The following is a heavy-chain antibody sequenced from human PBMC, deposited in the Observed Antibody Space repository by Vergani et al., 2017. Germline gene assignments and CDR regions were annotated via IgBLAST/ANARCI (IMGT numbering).Heavy chain of an antibody. J-gene: IGHJ4*02. CDR3: AKYLRDSTDGLPDS. CDR2: IGKDGINT. D-gene: IGHD2-21*02. V-gene: IGHV3-30*02. Sequence: QVQLVESAGGVAQPGGSLRLFCAASGFTFSNFGMHWIRQATGKGREWLAYIGKDGINTRYRDAVKGRFTVSRDNSKDILYLQMDSLRSEDTALYYCAKYLRDSTDGLPDSWGPGTLVIVSS. CDR1: GFTFSNFG.